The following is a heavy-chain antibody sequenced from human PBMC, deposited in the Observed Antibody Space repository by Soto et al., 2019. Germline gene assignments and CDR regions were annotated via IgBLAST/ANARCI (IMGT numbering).Heavy chain of an antibody. CDR3: ARALRFLEWLSTPHDAFDI. CDR1: GFTVSSNY. CDR2: IYSGGST. D-gene: IGHD3-3*01. J-gene: IGHJ3*02. V-gene: IGHV3-53*01. Sequence: GGSLRLSCAASGFTVSSNYMSWVRQAPGKGLEWVSVIYSGGSTYYADSVKGRFTISRDNSKNTLYLQMNSLRAEDTAVYYCARALRFLEWLSTPHDAFDIWGQGTMVTVSS.